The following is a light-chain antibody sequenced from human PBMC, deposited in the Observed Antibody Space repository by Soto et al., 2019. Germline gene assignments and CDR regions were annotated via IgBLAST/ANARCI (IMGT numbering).Light chain of an antibody. CDR1: SSDIGAHTY. Sequence: QSALTQPASVSGSPGQSITISCTGTSSDIGAHTYVSWFQQHPGKVPKVIIYNVSTRPSGISDRFSGSKSGNTASLTISGLQAEDEDDYYCSSYAGGFVVFGGGTKLTVL. CDR2: NVS. J-gene: IGLJ2*01. CDR3: SSYAGGFVV. V-gene: IGLV2-14*01.